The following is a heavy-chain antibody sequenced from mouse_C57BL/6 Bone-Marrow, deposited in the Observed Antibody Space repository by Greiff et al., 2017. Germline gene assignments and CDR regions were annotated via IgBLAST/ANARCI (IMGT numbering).Heavy chain of an antibody. CDR2: IWSGGST. V-gene: IGHV2-2*01. CDR3: ARNSSGSSYPQGY. Sequence: VKVVESGPGLVQPSQSLSITCTVSGFSLTSYGVHWVRPSPGKGLEWLGVIWSGGSTDYNAAFISRLSISKDNSKSQVFFKMNSLQADDTAIYYCARNSSGSSYPQGYWGKGTTLTVSS. CDR1: GFSLTSYG. D-gene: IGHD1-1*01. J-gene: IGHJ2*01.